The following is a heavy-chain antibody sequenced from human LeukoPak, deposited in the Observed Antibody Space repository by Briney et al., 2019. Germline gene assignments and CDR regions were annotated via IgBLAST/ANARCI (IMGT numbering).Heavy chain of an antibody. CDR3: ARHHSRVVPFYYYGMDV. Sequence: VESLKISCKGSGYSFTSYWIGWVRQMPGKGLEWMGIIYPGVSDTRYSPSFQGQVTISADKSISTAYLQWSSLKASDTAMYYCARHHSRVVPFYYYGMDVWGQGTKVTVCS. D-gene: IGHD2-15*01. CDR1: GYSFTSYW. J-gene: IGHJ6*01. CDR2: IYPGVSDT. V-gene: IGHV5-51*01.